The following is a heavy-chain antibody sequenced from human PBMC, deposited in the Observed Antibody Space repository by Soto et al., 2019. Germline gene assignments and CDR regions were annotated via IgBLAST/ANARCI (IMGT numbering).Heavy chain of an antibody. CDR3: ARGGRYYEFWGAHY. CDR1: GFTFGTYG. D-gene: IGHD3-3*01. J-gene: IGHJ4*02. Sequence: QVQLVESGGGVVQPGRSLRLSCAASGFTFGTYGMHWVRQAPGKGLVWVAVVLYDGRTKHYADSVRGRFNISRDNSENTVSLQMNSLRADDTAVYYCARGGRYYEFWGAHYWGQGTLVTVAS. V-gene: IGHV3-33*01. CDR2: VLYDGRTK.